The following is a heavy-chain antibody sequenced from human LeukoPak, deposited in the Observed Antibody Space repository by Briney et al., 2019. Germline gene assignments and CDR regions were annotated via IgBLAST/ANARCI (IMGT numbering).Heavy chain of an antibody. CDR2: IKQDGSEK. V-gene: IGHV3-7*03. D-gene: IGHD5-12*01. CDR1: RFTFSSYW. Sequence: GGSLRLSCAASRFTFSSYWMSWVCQAPGKGLEWVANIKQDGSEKYYVDSVKGRFTISRDNAKNSLYLQLNSLRAEDTAVYYCARARGGYDFDYWGQGTLVTVSS. J-gene: IGHJ4*02. CDR3: ARARGGYDFDY.